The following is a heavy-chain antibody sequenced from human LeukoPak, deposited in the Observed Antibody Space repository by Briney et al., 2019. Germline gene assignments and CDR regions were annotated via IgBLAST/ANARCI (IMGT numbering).Heavy chain of an antibody. D-gene: IGHD3-10*01. Sequence: PGGSLRLSCAASGFTFSSYAMSWVRQAPGKGLEWVSAISGSGGSTYYADSVKGRFTISRDNSKNTVYLQMNSLRAEDTAAYYCAKDVDFYGSGSSQQPFDYWGQGTLVTVSS. CDR2: ISGSGGST. CDR1: GFTFSSYA. J-gene: IGHJ4*02. V-gene: IGHV3-23*01. CDR3: AKDVDFYGSGSSQQPFDY.